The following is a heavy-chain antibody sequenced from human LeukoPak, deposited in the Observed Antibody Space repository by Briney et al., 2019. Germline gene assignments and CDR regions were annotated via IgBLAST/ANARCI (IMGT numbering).Heavy chain of an antibody. CDR2: VNPNSGNT. D-gene: IGHD5-12*01. CDR3: ARSLIVATITGIY. V-gene: IGHV1-8*01. CDR1: GYTFTSYD. J-gene: IGHJ4*02. Sequence: ASVKVSCKTAGYTFTSYDISWVRQATGQVLEWIGWVNPNSGNTGYAQKFQGRVTMTRNTSISTAYMELSSLRSEDTAVYYCARSLIVATITGIYWGQGTLVTVSS.